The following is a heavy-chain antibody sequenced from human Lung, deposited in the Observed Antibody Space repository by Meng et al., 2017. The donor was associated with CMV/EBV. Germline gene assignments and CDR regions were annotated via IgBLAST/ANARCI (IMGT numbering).Heavy chain of an antibody. D-gene: IGHD2-21*01. CDR1: GGSISSGGYY. V-gene: IGHV4-31*03. CDR3: ARGGEPYCGGDCSPGYFQH. Sequence: SXTXSLXCTVSGGSISSGGYYGSWIRQHPGKGLEWIGYIYYSGSTYYNPSLKSRVTISVDTSKNQFSLKLSSVTAADTAVYYCARGGEPYCGGDCSPGYFQHXGQGXLVTVSS. J-gene: IGHJ1*01. CDR2: IYYSGST.